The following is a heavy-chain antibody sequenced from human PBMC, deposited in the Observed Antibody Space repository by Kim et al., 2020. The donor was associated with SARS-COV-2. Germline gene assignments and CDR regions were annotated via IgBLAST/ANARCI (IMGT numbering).Heavy chain of an antibody. CDR3: ARDREPYCSGGTCYGMDD. V-gene: IGHV1-2*06. CDR2: INTNSGVT. CDR1: GYTFIDKY. D-gene: IGHD2-15*01. J-gene: IGHJ6*01. Sequence: ASVKVSCRASGYTFIDKYIHWVRQAPGRGLEWLGRINTNSGVTGYAQQFKGRVTVTRDTSSGTAYMEITGLRFDDTAVYYCARDREPYCSGGTCYGMDDW.